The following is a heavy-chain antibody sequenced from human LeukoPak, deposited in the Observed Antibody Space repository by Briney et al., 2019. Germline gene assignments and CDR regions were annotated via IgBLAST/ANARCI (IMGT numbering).Heavy chain of an antibody. V-gene: IGHV4-59*08. CDR2: ISNIGST. CDR3: ARGGWYFDL. Sequence: SETLSLTCTVSGASISSYFWTWIRQSPGKGLEWIGYISNIGSTNYNPSLKSRVTISGDTSKNQFSLKLSSATAADTAVYFCARGGWYFDLWGRGTLVTVSS. D-gene: IGHD3-16*01. CDR1: GASISSYF. J-gene: IGHJ2*01.